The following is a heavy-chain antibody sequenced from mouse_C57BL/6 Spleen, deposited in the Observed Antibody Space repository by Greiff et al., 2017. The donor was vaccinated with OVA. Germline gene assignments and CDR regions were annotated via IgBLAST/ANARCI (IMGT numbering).Heavy chain of an antibody. V-gene: IGHV5-4*01. J-gene: IGHJ2*01. CDR3: ARDND. CDR2: ISDGGSYT. CDR1: GFTFSSYA. Sequence: EVQVVESGGGLVKPGGSLKLSCAASGFTFSSYAMSWVRQTPEKRLEWVATISDGGSYTYYPDNVKGRFTISRDNAKNNLYLQMSHLKSEDTAMYYCARDNDWGQGTTLTVSS.